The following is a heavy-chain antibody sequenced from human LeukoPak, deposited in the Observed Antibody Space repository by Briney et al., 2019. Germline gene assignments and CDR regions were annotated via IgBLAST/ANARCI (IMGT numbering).Heavy chain of an antibody. CDR2: INNSGST. CDR1: GGSFSGYY. D-gene: IGHD3-10*01. J-gene: IGHJ4*02. CDR3: ARRYYGSGSSIDY. V-gene: IGHV4-34*01. Sequence: SETLSLTCAVYGGSFSGYYWSWIRQPPGKGLEWIGEINNSGSTNYNPSLKSRVTISVDTSKNQLSLKLSSVTAADTAVYYCARRYYGSGSSIDYWGQGTLVTVSS.